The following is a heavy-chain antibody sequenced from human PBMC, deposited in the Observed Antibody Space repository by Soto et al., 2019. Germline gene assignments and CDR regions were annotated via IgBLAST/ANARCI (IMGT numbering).Heavy chain of an antibody. CDR2: MNPNSGNT. CDR1: GYTFTSYD. CDR3: VRGGDYYDSSGYKDY. V-gene: IGHV1-8*01. D-gene: IGHD3-22*01. Sequence: QVQLVQSGAEVKKPGASVKVSCKASGYTFTSYDSNWVRQATGQGLEWMGWMNPNSGNTGYAQKFQGRVTMTRNPSISKAYMELSSLRSEVTAVYYCVRGGDYYDSSGYKDYWGQGTLVTVSS. J-gene: IGHJ4*02.